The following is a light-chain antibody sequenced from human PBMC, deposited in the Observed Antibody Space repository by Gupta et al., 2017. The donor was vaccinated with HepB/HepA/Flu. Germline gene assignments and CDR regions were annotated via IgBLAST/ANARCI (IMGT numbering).Light chain of an antibody. CDR2: GAS. V-gene: IGKV3-20*01. CDR1: QSVSSS. CDR3: QHYGDSPPYT. J-gene: IGKJ2*01. Sequence: EVVLTQSPGTLSLSTGEGATLSCRASQSVSSSLAWYQQIPGQAPRLLIYGASSRATGIPDRFSGSGSGTDFTLTISRLEPEDFAVYYCQHYGDSPPYTFGQGTKVETK.